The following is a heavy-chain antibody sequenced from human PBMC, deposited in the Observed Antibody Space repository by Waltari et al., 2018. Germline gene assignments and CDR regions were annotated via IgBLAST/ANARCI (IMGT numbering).Heavy chain of an antibody. CDR1: GFNFGNYG. CDR3: AKDQWTGDYYYGMDV. Sequence: QVQLVESGGGVVQPARSLRLSCAASGFNFGNYGMHWVRQAPGKGLDWVALISFYGSNADYSDSVKGRFTISRDNSKNTLFLQMSRLRAEDTAMYYCAKDQWTGDYYYGMDVWGQGTTVTVSS. V-gene: IGHV3-30*18. D-gene: IGHD7-27*01. J-gene: IGHJ6*02. CDR2: ISFYGSNA.